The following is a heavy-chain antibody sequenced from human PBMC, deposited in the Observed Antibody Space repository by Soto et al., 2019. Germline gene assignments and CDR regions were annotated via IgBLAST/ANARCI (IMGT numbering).Heavy chain of an antibody. CDR3: AKGGWYTSSSPSDC. V-gene: IGHV3-30*18. D-gene: IGHD6-6*01. CDR1: GFTLSGND. J-gene: IGHJ4*02. Sequence: PGGSLRLSCAASGFTLSGNDMHWVRQAPGKGPEWVAVMSYDGSLQYYADSVKGRFTISRDTSKSTLYLQMNSLRTEDTAVYYCAKGGWYTSSSPSDCWGQGTLVTVSS. CDR2: MSYDGSLQ.